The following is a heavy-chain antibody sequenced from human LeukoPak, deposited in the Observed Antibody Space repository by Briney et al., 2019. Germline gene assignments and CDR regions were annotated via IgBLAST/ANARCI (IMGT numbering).Heavy chain of an antibody. CDR2: IYPGDSDT. J-gene: IGHJ4*02. V-gene: IGHV5-51*01. D-gene: IGHD3-10*01. Sequence: GESLKISCKGSGYSFTSYWIGWVRQMPGKGLEWMGIIYPGDSDTRYSPSFQGQVIISADKSISTAYLQWSSLKASDTAMYYCAIPPIPMVREVKFDYWGEGTLVTVS. CDR3: AIPPIPMVREVKFDY. CDR1: GYSFTSYW.